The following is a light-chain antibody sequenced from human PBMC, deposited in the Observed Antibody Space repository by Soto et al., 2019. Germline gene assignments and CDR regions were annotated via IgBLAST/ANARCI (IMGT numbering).Light chain of an antibody. CDR2: DNN. V-gene: IGLV1-51*01. J-gene: IGLJ7*01. CDR1: SSNIGNNN. Sequence: QSVLTQPPSVSAAPGQKVTISCSGSSSNIGNNNVSWYQQLPGTAPKLLIYDNNKRPSGIPARFSGSKSDTSATLGITGLQTGDEADYYCGTWDSSLSAAVFGGGTQLTVL. CDR3: GTWDSSLSAAV.